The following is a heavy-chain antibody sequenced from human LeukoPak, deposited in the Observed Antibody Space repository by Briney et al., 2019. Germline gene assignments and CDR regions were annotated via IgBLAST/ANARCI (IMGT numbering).Heavy chain of an antibody. CDR3: ARDPYGGYGSLDY. CDR2: IHYSGSA. Sequence: SQTLSLTCTVSGTSFSSNAYYWTWIRQHPAKGLEWIGYIHYSGSAFYNPSLKSRLTISVDTSKNQFSLRLTSVTAADTARYYCARDPYGGYGSLDYWGQGTTVTVSS. D-gene: IGHD5-12*01. V-gene: IGHV4-31*03. CDR1: GTSFSSNAYY. J-gene: IGHJ4*02.